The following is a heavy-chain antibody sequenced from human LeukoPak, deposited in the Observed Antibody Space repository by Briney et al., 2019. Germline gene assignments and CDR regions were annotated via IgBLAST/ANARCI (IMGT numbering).Heavy chain of an antibody. D-gene: IGHD3-10*01. Sequence: PETLSLTCTVSGGSVSSGSYYWSWIRQPPGKGLEWIGYIYYSGSTNYNPSLKSRVTISVDTSKNQFSLKLSSVTAADTAVYYCARDGDLNWFDPWGQGTLVTVSS. CDR1: GGSVSSGSYY. CDR3: ARDGDLNWFDP. CDR2: IYYSGST. J-gene: IGHJ5*02. V-gene: IGHV4-61*01.